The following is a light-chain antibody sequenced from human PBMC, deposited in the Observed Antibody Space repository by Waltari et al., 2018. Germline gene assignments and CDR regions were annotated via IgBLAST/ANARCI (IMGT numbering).Light chain of an antibody. V-gene: IGKV4-1*01. CDR2: GAS. Sequence: DIVMTQSPDSLAVSLGERATNNCNSSQSVLYSSDNKNYFVWYQQKPGQPPKGRIYGASTRESGVPDRFSGSGSGTDFTLTISSLQAEDVAVYYCQQCYDVPITFGQGTRLEIK. CDR3: QQCYDVPIT. J-gene: IGKJ5*01. CDR1: QSVLYSSDNKNY.